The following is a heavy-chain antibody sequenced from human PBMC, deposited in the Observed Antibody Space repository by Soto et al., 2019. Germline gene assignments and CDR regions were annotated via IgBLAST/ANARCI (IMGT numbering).Heavy chain of an antibody. CDR3: ARTPPPNRYCTGAYCYSWPFNYGVDV. V-gene: IGHV3-21*01. CDR2: ISSSSSYI. D-gene: IGHD2-15*01. CDR1: GFTFSSYS. Sequence: GGSLRLSCAASGFTFSSYSMNWVRQAPGKGLEWVSSISSSSSYIYYADSVKGRFTISRDNAKNSLYLQKNSLRAEDTAVYYCARTPPPNRYCTGAYCYSWPFNYGVDVWGQGTTVTVSS. J-gene: IGHJ6*02.